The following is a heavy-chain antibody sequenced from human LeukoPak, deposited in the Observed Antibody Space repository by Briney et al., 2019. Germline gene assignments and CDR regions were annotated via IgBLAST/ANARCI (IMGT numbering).Heavy chain of an antibody. V-gene: IGHV3-7*01. CDR3: AREWNGGNSEGYYFDY. CDR1: GFTFSSYW. Sequence: GGSLRLSCAASGFTFSSYWMSWVRQAPGKGLEWVANIKQDGSEKYYVDSVKGRFTISRDNAKNSLYLQMNSLRAEDTAVNYCAREWNGGNSEGYYFDYWGQGALVTVSS. J-gene: IGHJ4*02. CDR2: IKQDGSEK. D-gene: IGHD4-23*01.